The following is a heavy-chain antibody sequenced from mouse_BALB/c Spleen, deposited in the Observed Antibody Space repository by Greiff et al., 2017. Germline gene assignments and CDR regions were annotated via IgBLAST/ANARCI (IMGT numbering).Heavy chain of an antibody. Sequence: EVMLVESGGGLVKPGGSLKLSCAASGFTFSSYAMSWVRQTPEKRLEWVATISSGGSYTYYPASVKGRFTISRDNAKYTLYLQMSSLRSEDTAMYYCARRGTGYWGQGTLVTVSA. CDR1: GFTFSSYA. CDR2: ISSGGSYT. D-gene: IGHD3-3*01. CDR3: ARRGTGY. J-gene: IGHJ3*01. V-gene: IGHV5-9-1*01.